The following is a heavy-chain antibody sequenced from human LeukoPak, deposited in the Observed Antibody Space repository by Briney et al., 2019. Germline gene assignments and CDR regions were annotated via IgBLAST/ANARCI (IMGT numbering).Heavy chain of an antibody. V-gene: IGHV3-7*03. Sequence: PGGSLRLSCAASEFSVGSNYMTWVRQAPGKGLEWVANIKKDGSEKYYVDAVKGRFTISRDNAKTSLYLQMNSLRAEDTAVYYCAKDQSYDPPLDAFDVWGQGTMVTVSS. D-gene: IGHD3-22*01. CDR1: EFSVGSNY. CDR2: IKKDGSEK. CDR3: AKDQSYDPPLDAFDV. J-gene: IGHJ3*01.